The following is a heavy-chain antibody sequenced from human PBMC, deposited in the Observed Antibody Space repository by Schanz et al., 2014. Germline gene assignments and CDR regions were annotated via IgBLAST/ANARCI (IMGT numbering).Heavy chain of an antibody. CDR2: IYFSGAT. Sequence: QVQLQESGPGLVKPSQTLSLTCSVSGGSIRNGPYYWTWIRQHPGKGLEWIGYIYFSGATYINPSLESRVIISVDPSETQFSLNLTPVTPADTAIYYCVRVKGEHSGHDYIVYWGQGIQVTVSP. CDR3: VRVKGEHSGHDYIVY. CDR1: GGSIRNGPYY. J-gene: IGHJ4*02. V-gene: IGHV4-31*03. D-gene: IGHD5-12*01.